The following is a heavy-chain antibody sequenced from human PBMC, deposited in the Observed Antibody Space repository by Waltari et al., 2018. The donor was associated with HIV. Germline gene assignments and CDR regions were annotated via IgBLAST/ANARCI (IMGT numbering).Heavy chain of an antibody. Sequence: EVQLVQSGPEVKKPGESLRISCEGFGYSFTSYWIGWVRQTPGKGLEWMGIIRPSDSDTRYRPSFQDQVTISVDKSINTAYLQWSSLKASDIAIYYCARNIDMATFRDAFDMWGQGTKVTVSS. CDR1: GYSFTSYW. J-gene: IGHJ3*02. V-gene: IGHV5-51*03. CDR3: ARNIDMATFRDAFDM. D-gene: IGHD3-3*02. CDR2: IRPSDSDT.